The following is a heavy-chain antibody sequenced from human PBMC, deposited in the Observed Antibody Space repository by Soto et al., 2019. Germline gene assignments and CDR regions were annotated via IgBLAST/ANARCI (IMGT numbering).Heavy chain of an antibody. Sequence: GGSLRLSCAASGFTFSSYSMNWVRQAPGKGLEWVSSISSSSSYIYYADSVKGRFTISRDNAKNSLYLQMNSLRAEDTAVYYCARVAPDYDILTGYSTDYYYYYMDVWGKGTTVTVAS. V-gene: IGHV3-21*01. CDR3: ARVAPDYDILTGYSTDYYYYYMDV. J-gene: IGHJ6*03. D-gene: IGHD3-9*01. CDR1: GFTFSSYS. CDR2: ISSSSSYI.